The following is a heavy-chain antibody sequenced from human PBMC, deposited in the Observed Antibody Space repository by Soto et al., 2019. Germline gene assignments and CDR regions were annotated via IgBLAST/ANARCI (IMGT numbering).Heavy chain of an antibody. CDR3: ARGENYGGNSLRAFDI. CDR1: GFTFSSYG. D-gene: IGHD4-17*01. J-gene: IGHJ3*02. Sequence: GGSLRLSCAASGFTFSSYGMHWVRQAPGKGLEWVAVIWYDGSNKYYADSVKGRFTISRDNSKNTLYLQMNSLRAEDTAVYYCARGENYGGNSLRAFDIWGQGTMVTVSS. V-gene: IGHV3-33*01. CDR2: IWYDGSNK.